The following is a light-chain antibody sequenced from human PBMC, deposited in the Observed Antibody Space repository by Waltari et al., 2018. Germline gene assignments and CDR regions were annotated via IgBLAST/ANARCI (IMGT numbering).Light chain of an antibody. CDR1: SSDVGGYNY. CDR3: STYSTTSTLVV. V-gene: IGLV2-14*03. J-gene: IGLJ2*01. CDR2: DVS. Sequence: QSALTQPASVSGSPGQSITITCTGTSSDVGGYNYAPWYQHHPDKAPKLIISDVSNRPAGVSSRFSGSKSGNTASLTISGLQAEDEANYYCSTYSTTSTLVVLGGGTKLTVL.